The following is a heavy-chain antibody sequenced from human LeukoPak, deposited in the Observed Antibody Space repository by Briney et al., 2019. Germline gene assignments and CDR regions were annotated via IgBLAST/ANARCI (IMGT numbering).Heavy chain of an antibody. V-gene: IGHV4-59*01. CDR1: GGSISSYY. J-gene: IGHJ4*02. D-gene: IGHD3-16*02. CDR3: AGASYDYAWGSYRPLDY. Sequence: SETLSLTCTVSGGSISSYYWSWIRQPPGKGLEWIGYIYYSGSTNYNPSLKSRVTISVDTSKNQFSLKLSSVTAADTAVYYCAGASYDYAWGSYRPLDYWGQGTLVTVSS. CDR2: IYYSGST.